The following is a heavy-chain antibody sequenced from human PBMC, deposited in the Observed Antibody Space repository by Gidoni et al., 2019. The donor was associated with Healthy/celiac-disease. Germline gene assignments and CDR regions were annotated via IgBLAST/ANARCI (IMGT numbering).Heavy chain of an antibody. Sequence: TLTELSMHWVRQAPGKGLEWMGGFDPEDGETIYAQKFQGRVTMTEDTSTDTAYMELSSLRSEDTAVYYCATVYGSGSYYREYRHPYYFDYWGQGTLVTVSS. CDR3: ATVYGSGSYYREYRHPYYFDY. V-gene: IGHV1-24*01. D-gene: IGHD3-10*01. CDR1: TLTELS. CDR2: FDPEDGET. J-gene: IGHJ4*02.